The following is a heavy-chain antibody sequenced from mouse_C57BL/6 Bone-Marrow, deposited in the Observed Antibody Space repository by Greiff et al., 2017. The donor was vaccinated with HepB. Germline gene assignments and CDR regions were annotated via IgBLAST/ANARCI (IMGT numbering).Heavy chain of an antibody. D-gene: IGHD1-1*01. CDR3: ARQGGSYGSSYRFAY. J-gene: IGHJ3*01. CDR2: INSDGGST. CDR1: EYEFPSHD. Sequence: EVKVVESGGGLVQPGESLKLSCESNEYEFPSHDMSWVRKTPEKRLELVAAINSDGGSTYYPDTMERRFIISRDNTKKTLYLQMSSLRSEDTALYYCARQGGSYGSSYRFAYWGQGTLVTVSA. V-gene: IGHV5-2*01.